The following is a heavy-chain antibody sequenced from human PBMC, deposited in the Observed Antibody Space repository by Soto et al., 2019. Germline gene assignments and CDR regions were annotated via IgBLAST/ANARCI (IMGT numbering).Heavy chain of an antibody. V-gene: IGHV3-23*01. CDR2: ISGSGGST. J-gene: IGHJ5*02. CDR1: GFTFSSYA. Sequence: GGSLSLSCAASGFTFSSYAMSWVRQAPGKGLEWVSAISGSGGSTYYADSVKGRFTISRDNSKNTLYLQMNSLRAEDTAVYYCAKDHKSIAVPKWFDPWGQGTLVTVSS. D-gene: IGHD6-6*01. CDR3: AKDHKSIAVPKWFDP.